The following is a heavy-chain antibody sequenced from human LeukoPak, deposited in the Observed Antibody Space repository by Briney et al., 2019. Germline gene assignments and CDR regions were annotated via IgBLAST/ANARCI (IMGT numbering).Heavy chain of an antibody. CDR1: GGSISSSSYY. Sequence: PSETLSLTCTVSGGSISSSSYYWGWIRQPPGKGLEWIGSIYYSGSTYYNPSLKSRVTISVDTSKNQFSLKLSSVTTADTAVYYCARRRRSSLGRNLDYWGQGTLVTVSS. V-gene: IGHV4-39*07. CDR2: IYYSGST. D-gene: IGHD1-14*01. CDR3: ARRRRSSLGRNLDY. J-gene: IGHJ4*02.